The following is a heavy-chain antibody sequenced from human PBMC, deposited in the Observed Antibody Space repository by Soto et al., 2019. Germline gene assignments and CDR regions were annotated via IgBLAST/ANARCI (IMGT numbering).Heavy chain of an antibody. CDR1: GGSFSGYY. CDR3: ARDKITGLFDY. CDR2: INHSEST. D-gene: IGHD2-8*02. J-gene: IGHJ4*02. V-gene: IGHV4-34*01. Sequence: PSETLSLTCAVYGGSFSGYYWTWIRQPPGTGLEWIGEINHSESTNYNPSLKSRVTISVDPSKNQFSLKLTSVTAADTAVYYCARDKITGLFDYWGQGTLVTVSS.